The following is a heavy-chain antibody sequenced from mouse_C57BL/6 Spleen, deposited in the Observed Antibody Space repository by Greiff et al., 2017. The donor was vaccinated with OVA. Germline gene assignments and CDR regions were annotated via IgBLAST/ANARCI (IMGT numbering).Heavy chain of an antibody. CDR1: GYTFTSYW. D-gene: IGHD2-5*01. CDR3: ASGYSNYEGSAMDY. J-gene: IGHJ4*01. Sequence: VQLQQPGAELVKPGASVKLSCKASGYTFTSYWMHWVKQRPGQGLEWIGEIDPSDSYTNYNQKFKGKSTLTVDKSSSTAYMQLSSLTSEDSAVYYCASGYSNYEGSAMDYWGQGTSVTVSS. V-gene: IGHV1-69*01. CDR2: IDPSDSYT.